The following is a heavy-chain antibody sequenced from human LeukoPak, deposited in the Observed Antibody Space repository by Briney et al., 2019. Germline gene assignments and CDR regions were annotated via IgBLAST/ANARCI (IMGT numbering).Heavy chain of an antibody. CDR1: GFTFSSYA. V-gene: IGHV3-23*01. CDR3: AKVGVGATNY. CDR2: ISGSGGGT. J-gene: IGHJ4*02. D-gene: IGHD1-26*01. Sequence: GGSLRLSCAVSGFTFSSYAMSWVRQAPGKGLEWVSAISGSGGGTFYADSVRGRFTISRDNSKNTVYLQMNSLRAEDTAVYYCAKVGVGATNYWGQGTLVTVSS.